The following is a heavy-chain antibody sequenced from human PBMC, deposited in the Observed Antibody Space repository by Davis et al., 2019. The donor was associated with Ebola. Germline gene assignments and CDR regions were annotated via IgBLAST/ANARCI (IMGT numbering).Heavy chain of an antibody. CDR3: ARLGIAVAAAPGGY. Sequence: PSETLSLTCTVSGGSISSGGYYWSWIRQHPGKGLEWIGYIYYSGSTYYNPSLKSRVTISVDTSKNQFSLKLSSVTAADTAVYYCARLGIAVAAAPGGYWGQGTLVTVSS. CDR1: GGSISSGGYY. J-gene: IGHJ4*02. V-gene: IGHV4-31*03. CDR2: IYYSGST. D-gene: IGHD6-19*01.